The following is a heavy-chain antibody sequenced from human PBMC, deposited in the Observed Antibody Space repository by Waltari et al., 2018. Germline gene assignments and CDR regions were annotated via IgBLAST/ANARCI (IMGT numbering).Heavy chain of an antibody. CDR3: ARAPGYYDSSGFIDY. V-gene: IGHV4-34*01. CDR2: INHSGST. CDR1: GGSFSGYY. Sequence: QVQLQQWGAGLLKPSETLSLTCAVYGGSFSGYYWSWIRPPPGKGLEWIGEINHSGSTNYNPSLKSRVTISVDTSKNQFSLKLSSVTAADTAVYYCARAPGYYDSSGFIDYWGQGTLVTVSS. J-gene: IGHJ4*02. D-gene: IGHD3-22*01.